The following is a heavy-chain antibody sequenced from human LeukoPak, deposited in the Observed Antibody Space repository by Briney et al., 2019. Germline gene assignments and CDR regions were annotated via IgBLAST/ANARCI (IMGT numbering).Heavy chain of an antibody. CDR1: GGSISSYY. V-gene: IGHV4-4*07. CDR2: IYTSGST. J-gene: IGHJ3*02. CDR3: ARDYCSSTSCYTRAFDI. Sequence: PSETLSLTCTVSGGSISSYYWSWIRQPAGKGLEWIGRIYTSGSTNYNPSLKSRVTMSVDTSKNQFSLKLSSVTAADTAVYYCARDYCSSTSCYTRAFDIWGQGTMVTVSS. D-gene: IGHD2-2*02.